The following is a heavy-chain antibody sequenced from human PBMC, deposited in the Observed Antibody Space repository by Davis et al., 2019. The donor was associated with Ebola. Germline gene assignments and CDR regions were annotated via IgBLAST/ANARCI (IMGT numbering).Heavy chain of an antibody. CDR3: AKDRRIVVVPAAIALDY. J-gene: IGHJ4*02. Sequence: GGSLRLSCAASGFTFSSYWMHWVRQAPGKGLEWVAVISYDGSNKYYADSVKGRFTISRDNSKNTLYLQMNSLRAEDTAVYYCAKDRRIVVVPAAIALDYWGQGTLVTVSS. V-gene: IGHV3-30*18. CDR2: ISYDGSNK. CDR1: GFTFSSYW. D-gene: IGHD2-2*02.